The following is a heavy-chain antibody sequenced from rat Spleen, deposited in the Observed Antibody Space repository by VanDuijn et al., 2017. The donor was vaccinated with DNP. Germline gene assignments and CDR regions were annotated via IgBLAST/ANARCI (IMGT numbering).Heavy chain of an antibody. V-gene: IGHV1-43*01. CDR3: ARQVTYYDGSLPMDA. D-gene: IGHD1-12*02. CDR2: INTGSGGT. Sequence: QVQLQQSGAELAKPGSSVKISCKASGYTFTSYYISWIKQTTGQGLEYIGYINTGSGGTNYNEKFKGKATLTVDKSSSTAFMQLSSLTPDDSAVYYCARQVTYYDGSLPMDAWGQGTSVTVSS. CDR1: GYTFTSYY. J-gene: IGHJ4*01.